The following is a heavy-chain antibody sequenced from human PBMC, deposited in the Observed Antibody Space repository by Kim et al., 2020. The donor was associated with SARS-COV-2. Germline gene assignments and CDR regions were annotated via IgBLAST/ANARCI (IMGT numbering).Heavy chain of an antibody. Sequence: KGRFTISGDNSKNTLYLQMNSLRAEDTAVYYCARDNRSHYYDFWSGYYTGWGQGTLVTVSS. CDR3: ARDNRSHYYDFWSGYYTG. D-gene: IGHD3-3*01. V-gene: IGHV3-30*07. J-gene: IGHJ4*02.